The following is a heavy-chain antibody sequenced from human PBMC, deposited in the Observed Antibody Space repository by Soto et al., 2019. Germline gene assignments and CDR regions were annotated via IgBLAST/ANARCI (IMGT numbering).Heavy chain of an antibody. D-gene: IGHD3-9*01. CDR1: GFTFSSYA. V-gene: IGHV3-23*01. J-gene: IGHJ3*02. CDR3: ATDRRDGRLLRSFDQEDAFDI. Sequence: EVQLLESGGGLVQPGGSLRLSCAASGFTFSSYAMSWVRQAPGKGLEWVSAISGSGGSTYYADSVKGRFTISRDNSKNTLYLQMNSLRVEDTAVYYCATDRRDGRLLRSFDQEDAFDIWGQGTMVTVSS. CDR2: ISGSGGST.